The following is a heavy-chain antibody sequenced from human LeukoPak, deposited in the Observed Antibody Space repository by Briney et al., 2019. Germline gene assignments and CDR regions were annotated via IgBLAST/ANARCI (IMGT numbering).Heavy chain of an antibody. J-gene: IGHJ6*02. D-gene: IGHD3-22*01. CDR2: ISACNGNT. V-gene: IGHV1-18*01. CDR1: GYTFTSYG. Sequence: GASVKVSCKASGYTFTSYGISWVRQAPGQGLEWMGWISACNGNTNYAQKLQGRVTMTTDTSTSTAYMELRSLRSDDTAVYYCARLRLGGSGYYTYYYYYGMDVWGQGTTVTVSS. CDR3: ARLRLGGSGYYTYYYYYGMDV.